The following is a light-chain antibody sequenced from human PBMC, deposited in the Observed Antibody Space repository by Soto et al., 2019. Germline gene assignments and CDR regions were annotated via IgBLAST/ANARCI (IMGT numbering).Light chain of an antibody. CDR2: KAS. CDR1: QSISSY. CDR3: QQYDSHPHT. V-gene: IGKV1-5*03. J-gene: IGKJ2*01. Sequence: DIQMTQSPSSLSASVGDRVTITCRASQSISSYLNWYQQKPGKAPKLLIFKASNLEGGVPSRFSGSGSGTEFTLTISGLQPDDFATYYCQQYDSHPHTFAQGTKLEIK.